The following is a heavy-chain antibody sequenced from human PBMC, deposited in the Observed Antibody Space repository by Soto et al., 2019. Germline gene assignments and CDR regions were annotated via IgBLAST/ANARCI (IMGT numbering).Heavy chain of an antibody. J-gene: IGHJ5*02. Sequence: GETLKISCVVSGFTFSMYWMHWVRQVPGQSHFWVSLISHDGTTTNYADYVRGRCTISRDNSKNTLYLQMNNLKTDDTAIYYCTRGPRAHSSGTGSXWGQVTPFTVSX. CDR3: TRGPRAHSSGTGSX. V-gene: IGHV3-74*01. D-gene: IGHD1-26*01. CDR2: ISHDGTTT. CDR1: GFTFSMYW.